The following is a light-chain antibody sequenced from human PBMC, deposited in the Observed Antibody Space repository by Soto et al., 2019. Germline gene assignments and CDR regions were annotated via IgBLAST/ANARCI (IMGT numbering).Light chain of an antibody. CDR3: QQRRSSLT. CDR2: DAS. CDR1: QSVSGY. V-gene: IGKV3-11*01. Sequence: DIVLTQSPVTLSLYPGERATLSCRASQSVSGYLVWYQQKPGQAPRLLIYDASTRAAGIPARFIGSGSGTDFTLTISSLEPEDSATYYCQQRRSSLTFGGGTKVDIK. J-gene: IGKJ4*01.